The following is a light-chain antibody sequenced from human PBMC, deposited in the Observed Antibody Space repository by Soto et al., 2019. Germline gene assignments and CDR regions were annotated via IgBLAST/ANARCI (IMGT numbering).Light chain of an antibody. CDR3: QQSYSTPLT. CDR2: AAS. J-gene: IGKJ4*01. CDR1: QSISSF. V-gene: IGKV1-39*01. Sequence: DIQMTQSQSSLSASVGDRFTITCRASQSISSFLNWYQHKPVQAPKLLLYAASSLQSGVPSRFSGSGSGTDFTLTISSLQPEDSATFYCQQSYSTPLTFGGGTKV.